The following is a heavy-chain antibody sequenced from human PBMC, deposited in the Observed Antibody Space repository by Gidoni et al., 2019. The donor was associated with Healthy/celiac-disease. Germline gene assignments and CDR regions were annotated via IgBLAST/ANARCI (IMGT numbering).Heavy chain of an antibody. V-gene: IGHV3-9*01. J-gene: IGHJ4*02. Sequence: EVQLVESGGGLVQPGRSLRLSCAASGFTFYDYAMHWVRQAPGKGLEWVSGISLNSGSIGYADSVKGRFTISRDNAKNSLYLQMNSLRAEDTALYYCAKDMGYDSSGYSHSSFDYWGQGTLVTVSS. D-gene: IGHD3-22*01. CDR1: GFTFYDYA. CDR3: AKDMGYDSSGYSHSSFDY. CDR2: ISLNSGSI.